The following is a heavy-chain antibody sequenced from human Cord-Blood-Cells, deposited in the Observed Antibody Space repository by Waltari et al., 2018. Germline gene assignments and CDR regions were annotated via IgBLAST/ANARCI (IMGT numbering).Heavy chain of an antibody. D-gene: IGHD2-15*01. V-gene: IGHV3-30-3*01. CDR2: ISYDGSNK. CDR1: GFTFSSYA. J-gene: IGHJ6*02. Sequence: QVQLVESGGGVVQPGRSLRLSCAASGFTFSSYAMHWVRQAPGKGLEGVAVISYDGSNKSYADSVKGRFTISRDNSKNTLYLQMNSLRAEDTAVYYCARDQDKLLTYYGMDVWGQGTTVTVSS. CDR3: ARDQDKLLTYYGMDV.